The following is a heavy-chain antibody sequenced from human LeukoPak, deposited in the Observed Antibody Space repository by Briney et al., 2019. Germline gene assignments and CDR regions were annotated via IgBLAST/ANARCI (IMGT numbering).Heavy chain of an antibody. J-gene: IGHJ5*02. V-gene: IGHV4-39*07. D-gene: IGHD1-7*01. CDR3: ARDSGTTNWFDP. Sequence: SETLSLTCTVSGGSMSSSSYYWVWIRQPPGKGLEWIGSIYYSGSTYYNPSLKSRVTISVDTSKNQFSLKLSSVTAADTAVYYCARDSGTTNWFDPWGQGTLVTVSS. CDR2: IYYSGST. CDR1: GGSMSSSSYY.